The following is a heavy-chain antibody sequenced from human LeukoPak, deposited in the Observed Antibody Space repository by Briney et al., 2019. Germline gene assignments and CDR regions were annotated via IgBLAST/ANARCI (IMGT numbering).Heavy chain of an antibody. J-gene: IGHJ4*02. Sequence: GGSLRLSCAASGFTFSSYWMSWVRQAPGKGLEWVANIKQDGSEKYYVESVKGRFTISRDNAKNSLYLQMNSLRAEDTAVYYCARGTIAAAGYYYFDYWGQGTQVTVSS. CDR1: GFTFSSYW. CDR3: ARGTIAAAGYYYFDY. D-gene: IGHD6-13*01. CDR2: IKQDGSEK. V-gene: IGHV3-7*04.